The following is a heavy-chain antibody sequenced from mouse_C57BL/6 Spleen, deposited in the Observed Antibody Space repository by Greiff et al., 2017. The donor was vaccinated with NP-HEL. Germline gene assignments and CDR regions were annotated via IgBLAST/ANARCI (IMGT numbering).Heavy chain of an antibody. D-gene: IGHD6-1*01. V-gene: IGHV1-52*01. CDR1: GYTFTSYW. CDR2: IDPSDSET. J-gene: IGHJ1*03. CDR3: ARGEGAKRYFDV. Sequence: VQLQQPGAELVRPGSSVKLSCKASGYTFTSYWMHWVKQRPIQGLEWIGNIDPSDSETHYNQKFKDKATLTVDKSSSTAYMQLSSLTSEDSAVYYCARGEGAKRYFDVWGTGTTVTVSS.